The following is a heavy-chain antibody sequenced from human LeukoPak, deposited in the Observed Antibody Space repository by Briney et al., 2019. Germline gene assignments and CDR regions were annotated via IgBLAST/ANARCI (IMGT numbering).Heavy chain of an antibody. V-gene: IGHV3-30*18. D-gene: IGHD1-26*01. CDR1: GFTFSSYG. J-gene: IGHJ5*02. CDR2: ISYDGSNK. Sequence: GRSLRLSCAASGFTFSSYGMHWVRQAPGKGLEWVAVISYDGSNKYYADSVKGRFTISRDNSKNTLYLQMNSLRAEDTAVYYCAKGPGGGRGSHTWVDWFDPWGQGTLVTVSS. CDR3: AKGPGGGRGSHTWVDWFDP.